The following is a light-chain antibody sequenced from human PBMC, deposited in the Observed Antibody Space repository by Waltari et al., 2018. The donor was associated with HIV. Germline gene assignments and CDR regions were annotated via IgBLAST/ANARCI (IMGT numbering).Light chain of an antibody. J-gene: IGLJ3*02. CDR2: DVS. CDR1: STDVGGYNY. V-gene: IGLV2-11*01. Sequence: QSALTQPRSVSGSPGQSVTISCPVTSTDVGGYNYVSWYPQHPGKVPKLLIYDVSKRPSGVPDRFSGSKSGNTASLTISGLQAEDEADYYCCSYAGSYTWVFGGGTKLTVL. CDR3: CSYAGSYTWV.